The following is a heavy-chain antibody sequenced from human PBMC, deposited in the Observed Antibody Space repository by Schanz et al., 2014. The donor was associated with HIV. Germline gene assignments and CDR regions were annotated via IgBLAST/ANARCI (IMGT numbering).Heavy chain of an antibody. D-gene: IGHD6-19*01. CDR3: AREAIAVGGPSDH. CDR2: IIRIFGSA. J-gene: IGHJ4*02. CDR1: GGTLSNYG. V-gene: IGHV1-69*01. Sequence: QVQLVQSGAEVKKPGSSVKVSCKASGGTLSNYGISWVRQAPGQGLEWMGGIIRIFGSANYAPKFQDKVTITADESTSTAYMELTRLRSDDTAVYYCAREAIAVGGPSDHWGQGTLVTVSS.